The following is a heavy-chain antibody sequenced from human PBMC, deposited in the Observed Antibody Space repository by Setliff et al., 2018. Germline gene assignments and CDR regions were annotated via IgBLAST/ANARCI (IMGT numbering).Heavy chain of an antibody. CDR1: GGSISSGSYY. J-gene: IGHJ6*03. CDR2: IYTSGST. D-gene: IGHD4-4*01. V-gene: IGHV4-61*09. Sequence: PSETLSLTCTVSGGSISSGSYYWSWIRQPAGKGLEWIGHIYTSGSTNYNPSLKSRVTISVDTSKNQFSLKLGSVTAADTAVYYCASNALPHYDYSNYEGLYDYYYYMDDWGKGTTVTVSS. CDR3: ASNALPHYDYSNYEGLYDYYYYMDD.